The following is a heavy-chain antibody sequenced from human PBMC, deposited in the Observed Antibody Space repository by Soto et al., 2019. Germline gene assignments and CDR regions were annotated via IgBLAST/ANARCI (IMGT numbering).Heavy chain of an antibody. Sequence: SETQSLTCTVSGGSISSGGYYWSWIRQHPGKGLEWIGYIYYSGSTYYNPSLKSRVTISVDTSKNQFSLKLSSVTAADTAVYYCARVRGSGSYYKYWGQGTLVTVSS. CDR1: GGSISSGGYY. D-gene: IGHD3-10*01. CDR3: ARVRGSGSYYKY. V-gene: IGHV4-31*03. J-gene: IGHJ4*02. CDR2: IYYSGST.